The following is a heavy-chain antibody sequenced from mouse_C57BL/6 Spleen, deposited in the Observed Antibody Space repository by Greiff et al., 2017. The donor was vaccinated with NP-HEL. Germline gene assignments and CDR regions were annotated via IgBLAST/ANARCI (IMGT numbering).Heavy chain of an antibody. J-gene: IGHJ4*01. CDR3: AREDSSGFRGAMDY. CDR1: GYAFSSSW. D-gene: IGHD3-2*02. CDR2: IYPGDGDP. V-gene: IGHV1-82*01. Sequence: QVQLQQSGPELVKPGASVKISCKASGYAFSSSWMNWVKQRPGKGLEWIGRIYPGDGDPNYNGKFKGKATLTADKSSSTAYMQLSSLTSEDSAVYFCAREDSSGFRGAMDYWGQGTSVTVSS.